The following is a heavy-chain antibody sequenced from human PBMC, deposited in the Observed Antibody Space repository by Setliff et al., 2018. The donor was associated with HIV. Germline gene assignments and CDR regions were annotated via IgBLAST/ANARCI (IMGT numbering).Heavy chain of an antibody. Sequence: LRLSCAASGFTFSDHYMDWVRQAPGKGLEWVAVIWFDGSSKYYADSVEGRFTISRDNAKNTLYLQMNSLRAEDTAVYSCARARGGNSEWSYWGQGTLVTVSS. CDR3: ARARGGNSEWSY. D-gene: IGHD2-15*01. J-gene: IGHJ4*02. CDR1: GFTFSDHY. V-gene: IGHV3-33*08. CDR2: IWFDGSSK.